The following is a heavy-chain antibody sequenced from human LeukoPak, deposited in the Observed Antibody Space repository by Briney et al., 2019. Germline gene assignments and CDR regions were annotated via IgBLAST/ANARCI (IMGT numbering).Heavy chain of an antibody. CDR3: AKQLGYCSDGSCYFPY. CDR2: ISNNGGYT. D-gene: IGHD2-15*01. J-gene: IGHJ4*02. V-gene: IGHV3-23*01. Sequence: GGSLRLSCAASGFTSSSYAVSWVRQAPGKGLEWVSAISNNGGYTYYADSVQGRFTISRDNSKSTLCLQMNSLRAEDTAVYYCAKQLGYCSDGSCYFPYWGQGTLVTVSS. CDR1: GFTSSSYA.